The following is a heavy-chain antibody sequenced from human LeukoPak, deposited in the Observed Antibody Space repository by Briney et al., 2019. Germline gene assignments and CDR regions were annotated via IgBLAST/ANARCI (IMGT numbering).Heavy chain of an antibody. CDR3: ARDAYYDFWSGYPRYFDY. CDR2: ISYDGSNK. CDR1: GFTFSSYG. J-gene: IGHJ4*02. Sequence: GGSLRLSCAASGFTFSSYGMHWVRQAPGKGLEWVAVISYDGSNKYYADSVKGRFTIPTDNAKNSLYLQMNSLRAEDTAVYYCARDAYYDFWSGYPRYFDYWGQGTLVTVSS. V-gene: IGHV3-30*03. D-gene: IGHD3-3*01.